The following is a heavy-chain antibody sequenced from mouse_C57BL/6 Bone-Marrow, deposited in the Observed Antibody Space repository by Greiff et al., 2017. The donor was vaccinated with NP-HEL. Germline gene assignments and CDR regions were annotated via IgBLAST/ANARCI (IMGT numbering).Heavy chain of an antibody. J-gene: IGHJ2*01. D-gene: IGHD2-2*01. Sequence: QVQLQQSEAELAKPGASVKLSCKASGYTFTSYWMHWVKQRPGQGLEWIGYINPSSGYTKYNQKFKDKATLTADKTSSTAYMQLSSLTYEDSAVYYCARRGVIYYGYDEGYFDYWGQGTTLTVSS. CDR2: INPSSGYT. CDR3: ARRGVIYYGYDEGYFDY. CDR1: GYTFTSYW. V-gene: IGHV1-7*01.